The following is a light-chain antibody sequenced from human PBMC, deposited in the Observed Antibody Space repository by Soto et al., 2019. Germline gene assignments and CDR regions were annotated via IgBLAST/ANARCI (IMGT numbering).Light chain of an antibody. CDR3: QQRSNYYRVT. V-gene: IGKV3-11*01. J-gene: IGKJ3*01. CDR2: GVS. CDR1: QSFPSTY. Sequence: EIVLTQSPGTLSLSPGESATLSCRASQSFPSTYLAWYQQTPGQAPRLLIYGVSNRATGIPARFSGSGSGTDFTLTISSLEPEDFAVYYCQQRSNYYRVTFGPGTKVDIK.